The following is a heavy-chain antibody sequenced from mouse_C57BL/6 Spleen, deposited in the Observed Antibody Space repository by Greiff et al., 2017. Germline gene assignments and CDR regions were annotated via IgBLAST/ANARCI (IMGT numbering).Heavy chain of an antibody. V-gene: IGHV1-75*01. CDR2: IFPGSGST. Sequence: QVQLKESGPELVKPGASVKISCKASGYTFTDYYINWVKQRPGQGLEWIGWIFPGSGSTYYNEKFKGKATLTVDKSSSTAYMLLSSLTSEDSAVYFCARSSYGNYEGYAMDYWGQGTSVTVSS. J-gene: IGHJ4*01. D-gene: IGHD2-10*01. CDR1: GYTFTDYY. CDR3: ARSSYGNYEGYAMDY.